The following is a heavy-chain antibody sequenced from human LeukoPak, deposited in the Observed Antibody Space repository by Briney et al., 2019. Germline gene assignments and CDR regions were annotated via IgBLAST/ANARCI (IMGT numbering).Heavy chain of an antibody. CDR3: ATVLQLWESNWFDP. CDR2: ISAYNGNT. CDR1: GYTFTSYG. V-gene: IGHV1-18*01. D-gene: IGHD5-18*01. Sequence: ASVKVSCKASGYTFTSYGISWVRQAPGQGLEWMGWISAYNGNTNYAQKLQGRVTMTEDTSTDTAYMELSSLRSEDTAVYYCATVLQLWESNWFDPWGQGTLVTVSS. J-gene: IGHJ5*02.